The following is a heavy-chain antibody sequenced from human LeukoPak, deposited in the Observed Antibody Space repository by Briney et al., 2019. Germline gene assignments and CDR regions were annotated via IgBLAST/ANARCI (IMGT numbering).Heavy chain of an antibody. CDR1: GYTFTGYY. Sequence: ASVKVYCKASGYTFTGYYMHWVRQVPGQGLEWMGWINPNSGGTNFAQKFQDRVTMTRDTSISTAYMELSRLRSDDTAVYYCARGDISLQNYYMDVWGKGTTVTVSS. CDR3: ARGDISLQNYYMDV. CDR2: INPNSGGT. D-gene: IGHD3-3*02. V-gene: IGHV1-2*02. J-gene: IGHJ6*03.